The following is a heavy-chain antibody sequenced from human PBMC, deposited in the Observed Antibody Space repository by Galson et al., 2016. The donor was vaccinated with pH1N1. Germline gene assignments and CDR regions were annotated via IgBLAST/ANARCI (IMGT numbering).Heavy chain of an antibody. CDR1: GYTFTGDY. Sequence: SVKVSCKASGYTFTGDYIHWVRQAPGQGLEWVAWINPNNGGTKYAQKFQGRVTLTRDPTISTAYLEVDRLPSDDTALFYCARAPYGTGGFGYWGQGTLVTVSS. J-gene: IGHJ4*02. CDR2: INPNNGGT. CDR3: ARAPYGTGGFGY. V-gene: IGHV1-2*02. D-gene: IGHD3/OR15-3a*01.